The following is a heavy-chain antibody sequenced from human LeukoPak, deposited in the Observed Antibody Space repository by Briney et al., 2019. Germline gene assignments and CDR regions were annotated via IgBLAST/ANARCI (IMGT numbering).Heavy chain of an antibody. J-gene: IGHJ5*02. D-gene: IGHD3-10*01. CDR1: GGSISSYY. CDR2: FYYSGST. V-gene: IGHV4-59*12. CDR3: ARESNYHGSGTGWFDP. Sequence: SETLSLTCTVSGGSISSYYWSWIRQPPGKGLEWIGYFYYSGSTYYNPSLKSRVTIDTSKNQLSLKLSSVTAADTAVYYCARESNYHGSGTGWFDPWGQGTLVTVSS.